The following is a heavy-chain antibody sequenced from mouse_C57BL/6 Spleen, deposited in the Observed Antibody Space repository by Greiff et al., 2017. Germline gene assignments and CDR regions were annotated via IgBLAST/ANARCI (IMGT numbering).Heavy chain of an antibody. D-gene: IGHD1-1*02. CDR2: ISYDGSN. CDR1: GYSITSGYY. V-gene: IGHV3-6*01. Sequence: ESGPGLVKPSQSLSLTCSVTGYSITSGYYWNWIRQFPGNKLEWMGYISYDGSNNYNPSLKNRISITRDTSKNQFFLKLNSVTTEDTATYYCAREGILSPYTDVWGTGTTVTVSS. J-gene: IGHJ1*03. CDR3: AREGILSPYTDV.